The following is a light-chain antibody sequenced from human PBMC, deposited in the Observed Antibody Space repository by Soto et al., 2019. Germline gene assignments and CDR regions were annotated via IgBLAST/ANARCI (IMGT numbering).Light chain of an antibody. V-gene: IGKV3-11*01. CDR3: QQRSNWPST. CDR2: DAS. CDR1: QSVSSY. Sequence: EIVLTQSPATLSLSPGERATLSYRASQSVSSYLASYEQQPGQPPRLLIYDASNTATVIPARFSGSGSGTDFTLTITSLEPEGFAVYYCQQRSNWPSTFGGGTKVEIK. J-gene: IGKJ4*01.